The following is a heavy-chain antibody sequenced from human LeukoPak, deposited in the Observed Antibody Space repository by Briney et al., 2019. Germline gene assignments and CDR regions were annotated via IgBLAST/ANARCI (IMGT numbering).Heavy chain of an antibody. CDR1: GGSISSYY. CDR2: IYTSGST. D-gene: IGHD3-10*01. Sequence: LETLSLTCTVSGGSISSYYWSWIRQPAGKGLEWIGRIYTSGSTNYNPSLKSRVTMSVDTSKNQFSLKLSSVTAADTAVYYCASSGRDYYYGMDVWSQGTTVTVSS. V-gene: IGHV4-4*07. CDR3: ASSGRDYYYGMDV. J-gene: IGHJ6*02.